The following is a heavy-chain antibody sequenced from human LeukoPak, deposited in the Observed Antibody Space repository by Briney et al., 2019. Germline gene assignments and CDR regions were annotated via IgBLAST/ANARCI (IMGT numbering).Heavy chain of an antibody. Sequence: SETLSLTCAVYGGSFSGYYWSWIRQPPGKGLEWIGEINHSGSTNYNPSLKSRVTISVDTSKNQFSLKLSSATAADTAVYYCARVGGYCSGGSCFRRNGHDAFDIWGQGTMVTVSS. V-gene: IGHV4-34*01. CDR1: GGSFSGYY. J-gene: IGHJ3*02. CDR3: ARVGGYCSGGSCFRRNGHDAFDI. D-gene: IGHD2-15*01. CDR2: INHSGST.